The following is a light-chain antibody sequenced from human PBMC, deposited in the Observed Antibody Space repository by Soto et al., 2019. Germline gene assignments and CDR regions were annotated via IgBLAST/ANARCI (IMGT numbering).Light chain of an antibody. CDR1: NSNIGAGYD. J-gene: IGLJ2*01. V-gene: IGLV1-40*01. CDR2: GNI. CDR3: QSYDSSLSGSV. Sequence: QSVLTQPPSVSGAPGQRVTISCTGSNSNIGAGYDVHWYQHLPGTAPKLLISGNINRPSGVPDRFSGSKSGTSASLAITGLQAEDEADYYCQSYDSSLSGSVFGGGTKVTVL.